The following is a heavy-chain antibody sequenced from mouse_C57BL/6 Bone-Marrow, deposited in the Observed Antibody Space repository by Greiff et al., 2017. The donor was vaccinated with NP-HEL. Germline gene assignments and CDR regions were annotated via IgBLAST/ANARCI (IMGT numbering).Heavy chain of an antibody. CDR2: ISSGSSTI. J-gene: IGHJ3*01. D-gene: IGHD2-4*01. V-gene: IGHV5-17*01. Sequence: DVMLVESGGGLVKPGGSLKLSCAASGFTFSDYGMHWVRQAPEKGLEWVAYISSGSSTIYYADTVKGRFTISRDNAKNTLFLQMTSLRSEDTAMYYCARCDYDGTWFAYWGQGTLVTVSA. CDR1: GFTFSDYG. CDR3: ARCDYDGTWFAY.